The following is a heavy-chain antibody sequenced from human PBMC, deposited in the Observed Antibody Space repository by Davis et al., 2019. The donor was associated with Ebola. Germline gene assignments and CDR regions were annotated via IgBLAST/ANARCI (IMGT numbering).Heavy chain of an antibody. J-gene: IGHJ4*02. Sequence: PSETLSLICAVYGGSFSGYYWSWIRQPPGKGLEWIGEINHSGSTNYNPSLKSRVTISVDTSKNQFSLKLSSVTAADTAVYYCARGVTGAHFDYWGQGTLVTVSS. D-gene: IGHD2-21*02. CDR3: ARGVTGAHFDY. CDR1: GGSFSGYY. V-gene: IGHV4-34*01. CDR2: INHSGST.